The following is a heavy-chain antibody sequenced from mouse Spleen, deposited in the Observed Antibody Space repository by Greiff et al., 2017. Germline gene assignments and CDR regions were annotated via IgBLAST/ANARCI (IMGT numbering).Heavy chain of an antibody. Sequence: QVQLQQSGAELARPGASVRMSCKASGYTFTSYTMHWVKQRPGQGLEWIGYINPSSGYTKYNQKFKDKATLTADKSSSTAYMQLSSLTSEDSAVYYCARYDYRYSFAYWGQGTLVTVSA. V-gene: IGHV1-4*01. CDR2: INPSSGYT. CDR1: GYTFTSYT. D-gene: IGHD2-14*01. J-gene: IGHJ3*01. CDR3: ARYDYRYSFAY.